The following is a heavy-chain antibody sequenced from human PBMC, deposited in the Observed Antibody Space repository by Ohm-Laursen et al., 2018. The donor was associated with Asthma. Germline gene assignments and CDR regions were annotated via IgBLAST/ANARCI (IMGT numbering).Heavy chain of an antibody. CDR1: GDCICIFN. D-gene: IGHD4-23*01. CDR3: ARGVYGGYFDS. V-gene: IGHV4-59*01. J-gene: IGHJ4*01. Sequence: SLSLTCVVSGDCICIFNWSLIRQPPGKGWERIMYNEYSGRTEFNPSFKTRVTISVNTSKKQISLNLRSVTAADTAVYYWARGVYGGYFDSWGLGTLVTVSS. CDR2: NEYSGRT.